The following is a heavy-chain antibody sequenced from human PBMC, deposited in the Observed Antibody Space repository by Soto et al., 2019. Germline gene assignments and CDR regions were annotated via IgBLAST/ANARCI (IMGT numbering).Heavy chain of an antibody. CDR1: GYTFTSCY. CDR3: TRAHIVGGPDAFDI. CDR2: INPGGGST. Sequence: QVQLVQSGAEVKEPGASVKVSCKASGYTFTSCYLHWVRQAPGQGLEWLGIINPGGGSTTYAQKFQGRVAMTRDTSTSTGYMELSSLRSEDTALYYCTRAHIVGGPDAFDIWGQGTMVTVSS. J-gene: IGHJ3*02. D-gene: IGHD1-26*01. V-gene: IGHV1-46*01.